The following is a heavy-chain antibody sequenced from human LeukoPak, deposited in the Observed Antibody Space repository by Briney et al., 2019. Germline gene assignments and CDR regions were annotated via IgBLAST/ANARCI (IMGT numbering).Heavy chain of an antibody. D-gene: IGHD2-15*01. CDR3: ARGQKGVVVVAATSGYYYGMDV. V-gene: IGHV1-2*02. Sequence: ASVKVSCKASGYTFTGYYMHWVRQAPGQGPEWMGWINPNSGGTNYAQKFQGRVTMTRDTSISTAYMELSRLRSDDTAVYYCARGQKGVVVVAATSGYYYGMDVWGQGTTVTVSS. CDR2: INPNSGGT. J-gene: IGHJ6*02. CDR1: GYTFTGYY.